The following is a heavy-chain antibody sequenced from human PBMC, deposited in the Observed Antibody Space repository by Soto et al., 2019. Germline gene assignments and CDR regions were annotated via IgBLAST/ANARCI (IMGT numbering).Heavy chain of an antibody. D-gene: IGHD3-22*01. CDR1: GYTFTSYH. CDR3: AREDSSGYAFDI. CDR2: IIPIFGTA. J-gene: IGHJ3*02. Sequence: GSSVKVSCKASGYTFTSYHMHWVRQAPGQGLEWMGGIIPIFGTANYAQKFQGRVTITADESTSTAYMELSSLRSEDTAVYYCAREDSSGYAFDIWGQGTMVTVSS. V-gene: IGHV1-69*13.